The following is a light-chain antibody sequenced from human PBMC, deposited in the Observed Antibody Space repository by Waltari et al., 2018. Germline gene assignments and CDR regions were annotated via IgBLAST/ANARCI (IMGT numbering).Light chain of an antibody. CDR1: QSISSTY. Sequence: EVVLTQSPGTLSLSPGERAPLPCRASQSISSTYLAWYQQKPGQAPRLLIYGASNRATGSPDRFSGSGSGADFTLTISRLEPEDVVVYYCQQYVGSPPLTFGGGTKVEIK. V-gene: IGKV3-20*01. CDR3: QQYVGSPPLT. J-gene: IGKJ4*01. CDR2: GAS.